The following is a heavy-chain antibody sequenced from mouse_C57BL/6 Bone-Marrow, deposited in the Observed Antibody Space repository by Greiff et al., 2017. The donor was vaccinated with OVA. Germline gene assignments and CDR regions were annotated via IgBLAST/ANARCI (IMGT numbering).Heavy chain of an antibody. J-gene: IGHJ4*01. D-gene: IGHD2-3*01. CDR1: GYSFTGYY. Sequence: VQLKESGPELVKPGASVKISCKASGYSFTGYYMNWVKQSPEKSLEWIGEINPSTGGTTYNQKFKAKATLTVDKSSSTAYMQLKSLTSEDSAVYYCARKGGVTTDYAMDYWGQGTSVTVSS. V-gene: IGHV1-42*01. CDR2: INPSTGGT. CDR3: ARKGGVTTDYAMDY.